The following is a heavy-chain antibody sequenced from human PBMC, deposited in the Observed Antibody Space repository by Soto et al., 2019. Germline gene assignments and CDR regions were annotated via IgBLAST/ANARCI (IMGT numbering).Heavy chain of an antibody. CDR2: IWYDGSNK. CDR3: ARDPSSPTGGPFDY. J-gene: IGHJ4*02. CDR1: GFTFSSYG. V-gene: IGHV3-33*01. Sequence: QVQLVESGGGVVQPGRSLRLSCAASGFTFSSYGMHWVRQAPGKGLEWVAVIWYDGSNKYYADSVKGRFTISRDNSKNTLYLQMNSLRAEDTAVYYCARDPSSPTGGPFDYWGQGTLVTVSS. D-gene: IGHD2-8*02.